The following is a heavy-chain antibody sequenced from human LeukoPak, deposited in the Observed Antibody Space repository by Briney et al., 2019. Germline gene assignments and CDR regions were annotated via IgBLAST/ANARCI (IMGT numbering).Heavy chain of an antibody. CDR1: GGSISSSSYY. D-gene: IGHD3-10*01. J-gene: IGHJ4*02. V-gene: IGHV4-39*07. Sequence: SETLSLTCTVSGGSISSSSYYWGWIRQPPGKGLEWIGSIYYSGSTYYNPSLKSRVTISVDTSKNQLSLKLSSVTAADTAVYYCARGSLYGSGSYYYYFDYWGQGTLVTVSS. CDR2: IYYSGST. CDR3: ARGSLYGSGSYYYYFDY.